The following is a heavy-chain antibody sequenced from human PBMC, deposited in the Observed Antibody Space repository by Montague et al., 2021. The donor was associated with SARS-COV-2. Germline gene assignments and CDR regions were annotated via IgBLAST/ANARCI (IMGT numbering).Heavy chain of an antibody. J-gene: IGHJ6*02. CDR1: GGSFTGYS. V-gene: IGHV4-34*01. CDR2: VKHPGGT. CDR3: ACGEITTRGLIYYYGMDV. D-gene: IGHD4-11*01. Sequence: SETLSLTCAVDGGSFTGYSWNWIRQPPGKGLEWIGEVKHPGGTNYNPSLKSRVTISIDMSKNQFSLNLESVTAADTAVYYCACGEITTRGLIYYYGMDVWGQGTTVTVSS.